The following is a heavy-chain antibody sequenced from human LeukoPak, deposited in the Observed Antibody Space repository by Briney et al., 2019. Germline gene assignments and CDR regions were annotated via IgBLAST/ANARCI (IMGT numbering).Heavy chain of an antibody. V-gene: IGHV3-23*01. CDR1: GFTFSSYA. Sequence: GGSLRLSCAASGFTFSSYAMSWVRQAPGKGLEWVSAISGSGGSTYYADSVKGRFTISRDNSKNTLYLQMNSLRAEDTAVYYCARGRQNSGSYSDAFDIWGQGTVVTVSS. CDR3: ARGRQNSGSYSDAFDI. CDR2: ISGSGGST. J-gene: IGHJ3*02. D-gene: IGHD1-26*01.